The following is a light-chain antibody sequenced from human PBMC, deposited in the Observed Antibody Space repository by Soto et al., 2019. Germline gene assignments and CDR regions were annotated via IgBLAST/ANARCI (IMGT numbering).Light chain of an antibody. J-gene: IGKJ4*01. CDR2: GAS. CDR3: QQYNNWPPLT. CDR1: QSIDDK. Sequence: IVMTQSPATLSVSPGERATLSCRAGQSIDDKLAWYQQRPGQAPRLLIYGASNRATGIPDRFSGSGSGTDFTLTISRLEPEDFAVYYCQQYNNWPPLTFGGGTKVDIK. V-gene: IGKV3D-15*01.